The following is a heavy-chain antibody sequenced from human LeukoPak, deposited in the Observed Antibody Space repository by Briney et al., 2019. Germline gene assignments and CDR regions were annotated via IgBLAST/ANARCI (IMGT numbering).Heavy chain of an antibody. Sequence: ASVKVSCKASGYTFTSYGIGWVRQAPGQGLEWMGWISAYNGNTNYAQKLQGRVTMTTDTSTSTAYMELRSLRSDDTAVYYCASPFGYCSGGSCYSGSSRAFDIWGQGTMVTVSS. V-gene: IGHV1-18*01. CDR1: GYTFTSYG. D-gene: IGHD2-15*01. J-gene: IGHJ3*02. CDR2: ISAYNGNT. CDR3: ASPFGYCSGGSCYSGSSRAFDI.